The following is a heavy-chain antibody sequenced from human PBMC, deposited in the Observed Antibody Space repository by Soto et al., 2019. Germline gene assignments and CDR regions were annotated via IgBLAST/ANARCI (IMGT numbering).Heavy chain of an antibody. CDR3: HGYGY. J-gene: IGHJ4*02. V-gene: IGHV3-53*01. CDR1: GFTVRANY. D-gene: IGHD5-12*01. CDR2: IYSGDTT. Sequence: EVQLVESGGGLIQPGGSLRLSCAVSGFTVRANYMSWVRQAPGKGLEWVSVIYSGDTTYYADSVKGRFIISRDISKNTLYLQVNILRAEDTAVYYCHGYGYWGQGTLVTVSS.